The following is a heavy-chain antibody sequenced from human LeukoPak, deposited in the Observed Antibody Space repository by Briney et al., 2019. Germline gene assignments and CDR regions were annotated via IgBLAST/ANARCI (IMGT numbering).Heavy chain of an antibody. Sequence: GGSLRLSCAVSGFTLTNFAMMWVRQAPGKGLQWVSSIAGDGATYYADSVRGRFMLSRDTSKNTLYLQMNSLTAEDTALYYCAKDFTPVGSYYPFDYWGQGTLVTVSS. J-gene: IGHJ4*02. CDR1: GFTLTNFA. D-gene: IGHD3-10*01. V-gene: IGHV3-23*01. CDR2: IAGDGAT. CDR3: AKDFTPVGSYYPFDY.